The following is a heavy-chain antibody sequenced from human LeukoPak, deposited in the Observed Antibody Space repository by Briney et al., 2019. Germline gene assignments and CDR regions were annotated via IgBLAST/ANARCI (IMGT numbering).Heavy chain of an antibody. D-gene: IGHD2-21*02. J-gene: IGHJ4*02. V-gene: IGHV4-61*02. CDR2: IYTSGST. CDR1: GGSISSGSYY. Sequence: SETLSLTCTVSGGSISSGSYYWSWIRQPAGKGLEWLGRIYTSGSTNYNPSLKSRVTISVDTSKNQFSLKLSSVTAADTAVYYCARAASVTAIYFDYWGQGTLVTVSS. CDR3: ARAASVTAIYFDY.